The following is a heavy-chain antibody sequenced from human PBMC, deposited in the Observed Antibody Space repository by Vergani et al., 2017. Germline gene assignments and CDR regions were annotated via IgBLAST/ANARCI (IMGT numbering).Heavy chain of an antibody. Sequence: QVQLVQSGAEVKKPGSSVKVSCKASGGTFSSYTISWVRQAPGQGLEWMGGIIPIFGTTNYAQKFQGRVTITADESTSTAYMELSSRGSEDTAVYHCAGVDTAMVTGGEFGYYEMDVWGKGTTVTVSS. CDR3: AGVDTAMVTGGEFGYYEMDV. CDR1: GGTFSSYT. D-gene: IGHD5-18*01. V-gene: IGHV1-69*01. CDR2: IIPIFGTT. J-gene: IGHJ6*04.